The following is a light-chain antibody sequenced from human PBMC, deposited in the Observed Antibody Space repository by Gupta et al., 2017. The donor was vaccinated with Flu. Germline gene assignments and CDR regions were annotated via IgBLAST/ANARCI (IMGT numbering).Light chain of an antibody. Sequence: QSVLTQPPSASGTPGQRVTISCSGRSSNIGSNNVNWYQHLPGTAPNLLIYTNNQRPSGVPDRFSGSKSGTAASLAISGLQSEDEADYYCASWDDSLNGNWVFGGGTRLTVL. CDR2: TNN. CDR3: ASWDDSLNGNWV. CDR1: SSNIGSNN. V-gene: IGLV1-44*01. J-gene: IGLJ3*02.